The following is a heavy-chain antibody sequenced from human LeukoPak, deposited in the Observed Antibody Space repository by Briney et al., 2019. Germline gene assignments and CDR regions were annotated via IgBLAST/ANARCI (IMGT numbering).Heavy chain of an antibody. CDR3: TTETDQFSSGWSFDY. J-gene: IGHJ4*02. D-gene: IGHD6-19*01. CDR1: GFPFSSHG. Sequence: GGSLRLSCAGSGFPFSSHGMNWVRQAPGKGLEWVSGISPGGGPTYYADSVKGRFTISRDNSKNTLYLQMNSLRAEDTAVYYCTTETDQFSSGWSFDYWGQGTLVTVSS. CDR2: ISPGGGPT. V-gene: IGHV3-23*01.